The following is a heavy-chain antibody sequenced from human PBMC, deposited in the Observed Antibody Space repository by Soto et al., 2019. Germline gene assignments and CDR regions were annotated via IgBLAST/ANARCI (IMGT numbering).Heavy chain of an antibody. CDR1: GGSISSSSYF. CDR3: ARHPSDFWFDP. Sequence: SETLSLPCSVSGGSISSSSYFWGWISQPPGKGLEWIGSIYYSGSTYYNPSLKSRVTVSVDTSKNQFSLKLSSVTAADTAVYYCARHPSDFWFDPWGQGTLVTVSS. J-gene: IGHJ5*02. CDR2: IYYSGST. V-gene: IGHV4-39*01. D-gene: IGHD2-21*02.